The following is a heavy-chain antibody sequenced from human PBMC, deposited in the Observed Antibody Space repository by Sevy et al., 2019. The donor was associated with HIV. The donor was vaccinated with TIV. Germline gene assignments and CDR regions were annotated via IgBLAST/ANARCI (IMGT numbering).Heavy chain of an antibody. Sequence: GGSLRLSCAASGFTFSKYAMTWVRQAPGKGLEWVSAISVSGGFTYYADSVMGRFTTSRDNSKNTLYLQINGLRAEDTAVYYCAKPIGTVSKDYYYYGMDVWGQGTTVTVSS. CDR1: GFTFSKYA. CDR2: ISVSGGFT. J-gene: IGHJ6*02. D-gene: IGHD1-1*01. V-gene: IGHV3-23*01. CDR3: AKPIGTVSKDYYYYGMDV.